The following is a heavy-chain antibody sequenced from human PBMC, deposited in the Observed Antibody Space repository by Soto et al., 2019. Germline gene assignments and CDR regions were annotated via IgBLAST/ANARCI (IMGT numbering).Heavy chain of an antibody. Sequence: SGPTLVNPTQTLTLTWTFSGFSLSTSGMRVSWIRQPPGKALEWLARIDWDDDKFYSTSLKTRLTISKDTSKNQVVLTMTNMDPVDTATYYCARTITLGSLFDYWGQGTLVTVSS. V-gene: IGHV2-70*04. CDR1: GFSLSTSGMR. CDR2: IDWDDDK. CDR3: ARTITLGSLFDY. D-gene: IGHD3-10*01. J-gene: IGHJ4*02.